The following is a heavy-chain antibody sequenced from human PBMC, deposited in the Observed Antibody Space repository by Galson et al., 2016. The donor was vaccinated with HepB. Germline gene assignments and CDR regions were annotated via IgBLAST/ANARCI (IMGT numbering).Heavy chain of an antibody. V-gene: IGHV3-74*01. Sequence: SLRLSCAASGFTFSAYWMHWVRQAPGKGLVWVSRIKSDGSITGYADYGKGRFTISRDNAKNALYLQMDSLRAEDTAVYYCHYGDYGDAFNRYYYHGMDVWGQGTTVTVFS. CDR3: HYGDYGDAFNRYYYHGMDV. J-gene: IGHJ6*02. CDR2: IKSDGSIT. CDR1: GFTFSAYW. D-gene: IGHD4-17*01.